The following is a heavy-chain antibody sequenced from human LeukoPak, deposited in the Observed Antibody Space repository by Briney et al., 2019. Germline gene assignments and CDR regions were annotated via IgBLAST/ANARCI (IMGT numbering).Heavy chain of an antibody. D-gene: IGHD2-2*01. J-gene: IGHJ5*02. Sequence: GESLKISCKGSGYTFTSYGISWVRQAPGQGLEWMGWISAYNGNTNYAQKLQGRVTMTTDTSTSTAYMELRSLRSDDTAVYYCARVQLSGYCSSTSCLNWFDPWGQGTLVTVSS. CDR3: ARVQLSGYCSSTSCLNWFDP. V-gene: IGHV1-18*01. CDR2: ISAYNGNT. CDR1: GYTFTSYG.